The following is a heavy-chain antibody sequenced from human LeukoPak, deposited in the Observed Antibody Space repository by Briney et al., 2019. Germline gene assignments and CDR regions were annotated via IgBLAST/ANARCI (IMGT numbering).Heavy chain of an antibody. D-gene: IGHD2-2*02. CDR1: GYTFTSYG. CDR3: ARDGWCSSTSCYTDYFDY. J-gene: IGHJ4*02. V-gene: IGHV1-18*01. CDR2: TSAYNVNT. Sequence: ASVKVSCKASGYTFTSYGISWLRQAPGQGLEWMGWTSAYNVNTNYAQKPQGRVTMTTDTSTSTAYMELRSLSSDDTAVYYCARDGWCSSTSCYTDYFDYWGQGTLVTVSS.